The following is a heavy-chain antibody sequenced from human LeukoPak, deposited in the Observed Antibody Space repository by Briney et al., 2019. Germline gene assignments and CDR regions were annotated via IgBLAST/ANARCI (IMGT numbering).Heavy chain of an antibody. D-gene: IGHD5-12*01. J-gene: IGHJ4*02. Sequence: GGSLRLSCAASGFTFSSYSMNWVRQAPGKGLEWVSYISSSSSTIYYADSVKGRFTISRDNSKNTLYLQMNSLRAEDTAVYYCALSVPGGYQKFDYWGQGTLVTVSS. CDR2: ISSSSSTI. V-gene: IGHV3-48*01. CDR3: ALSVPGGYQKFDY. CDR1: GFTFSSYS.